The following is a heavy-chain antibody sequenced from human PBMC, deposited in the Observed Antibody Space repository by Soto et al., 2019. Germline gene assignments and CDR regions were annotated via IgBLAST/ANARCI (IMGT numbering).Heavy chain of an antibody. CDR2: INGDGIST. CDR3: AALYRKGASDDFDI. CDR1: GFTFSSYW. J-gene: IGHJ3*02. V-gene: IGHV3-74*01. Sequence: GGSLRLSCAASGFTFSSYWMYWVRQAPGKGLVWVSSINGDGISTSYADSVKGRFSISRDNAKNTLYLQMNSLRAEDTAVYYCAALYRKGASDDFDIWGQGTMVTVS. D-gene: IGHD3-16*02.